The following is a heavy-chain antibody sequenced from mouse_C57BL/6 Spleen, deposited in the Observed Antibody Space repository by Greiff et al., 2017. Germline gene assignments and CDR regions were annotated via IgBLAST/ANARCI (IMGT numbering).Heavy chain of an antibody. V-gene: IGHV1-64*01. Sequence: VQLQPPGAELVKPGASVKLSCTASGYTFTSYWMPWVKQRPGQGLEWIGMIHPNSGSTNYNETFKSKATLTVDKSSSTAYMQLSSLTSEDSAVYYGARSLTGSFAYWGQGTLVTVAA. CDR2: IHPNSGST. CDR1: GYTFTSYW. J-gene: IGHJ3*01. CDR3: ARSLTGSFAY.